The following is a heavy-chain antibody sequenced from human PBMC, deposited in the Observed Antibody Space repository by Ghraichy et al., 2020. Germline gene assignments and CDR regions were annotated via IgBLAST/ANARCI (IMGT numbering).Heavy chain of an antibody. Sequence: SETLSLTCAVYGGSFSGYYWSWIRQPPGKGLEWIGEINHSGSTNYNPSLKSRVTISVDTSKNQFSLKLSSVTAADTAVYYCARGGHSSSPNWVYWGQGTLVTVSS. V-gene: IGHV4-34*01. D-gene: IGHD6-6*01. CDR1: GGSFSGYY. CDR2: INHSGST. CDR3: ARGGHSSSPNWVY. J-gene: IGHJ4*02.